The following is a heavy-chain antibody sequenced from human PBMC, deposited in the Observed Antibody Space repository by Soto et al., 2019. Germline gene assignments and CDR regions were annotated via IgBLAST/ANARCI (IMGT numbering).Heavy chain of an antibody. V-gene: IGHV1-69*01. J-gene: IGHJ4*02. CDR2: IIPIFGTA. D-gene: IGHD3-22*01. CDR3: ARSGTYDSSGYYPLYYFDY. CDR1: GGTFSSYA. Sequence: QVQLVQSGAEVKKPGSSVKVSCKASGGTFSSYAISWVRQAPGQGLEWMGGIIPIFGTANYAQKFQGRVTISADESTSTAYMGLSSLRSEDTAVYYCARSGTYDSSGYYPLYYFDYWGQGTLVTVSS.